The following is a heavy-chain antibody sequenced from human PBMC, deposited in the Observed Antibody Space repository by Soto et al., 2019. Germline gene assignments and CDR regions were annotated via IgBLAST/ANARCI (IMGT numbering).Heavy chain of an antibody. CDR2: IIPIFGTA. CDR3: ARGRSVSYYDAPDAFDI. CDR1: GGTFSSYA. J-gene: IGHJ3*02. V-gene: IGHV1-69*01. Sequence: QVQLVQSGAEVKKPGSSVKVSCKASGGTFSSYAISWVRQAPGQGLEWMGGIIPIFGTANYAQKFQGRVTITADESTSTAYMELSSLRSEDTAVYYCARGRSVSYYDAPDAFDIWGQGTMVTVSS. D-gene: IGHD1-26*01.